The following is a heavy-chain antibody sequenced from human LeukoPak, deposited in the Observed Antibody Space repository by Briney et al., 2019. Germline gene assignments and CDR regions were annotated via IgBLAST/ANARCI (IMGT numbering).Heavy chain of an antibody. D-gene: IGHD6-13*01. Sequence: SETLSLTCTVSGYSISSVYYWGWIRQPPGKGLEWIANIFHSGSTYYNPSLKSRVTISIDTSKNQFSLKLSSVTAADTAVCYCARDSSARYSASWYVVGDFDYWGQGTLVTVSS. CDR1: GYSISSVYY. CDR3: ARDSSARYSASWYVVGDFDY. CDR2: IFHSGST. J-gene: IGHJ4*02. V-gene: IGHV4-38-2*02.